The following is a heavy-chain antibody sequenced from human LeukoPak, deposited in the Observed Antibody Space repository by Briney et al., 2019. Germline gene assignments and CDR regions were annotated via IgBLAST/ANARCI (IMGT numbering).Heavy chain of an antibody. Sequence: GGSLRLSCAASGFTFSSYAMSWVRQAPGKGLEWVSAISGSGGSTYYADSVKGRFTISRDNSKNTLYLQMNSLRAEDTAVYYCAKGWNYDFWSGDTDAFDIWGQGTMVTVSS. CDR3: AKGWNYDFWSGDTDAFDI. V-gene: IGHV3-23*01. CDR1: GFTFSSYA. J-gene: IGHJ3*02. D-gene: IGHD3-3*01. CDR2: ISGSGGST.